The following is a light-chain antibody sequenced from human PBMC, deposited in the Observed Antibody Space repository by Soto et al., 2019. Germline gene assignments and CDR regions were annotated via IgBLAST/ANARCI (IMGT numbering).Light chain of an antibody. CDR1: SSNIGNNY. CDR2: DNN. Sequence: QSVLTQPPSVSAAPGQKVTISCSGSSSNIGNNYVSWYQQLPGTAPKLLIYDNNKRPSGIPDRFSGSKSGTSATLGITGLQTGDEADYYCGTWDSSLSAYVVGTGTKVT. CDR3: GTWDSSLSAYV. J-gene: IGLJ1*01. V-gene: IGLV1-51*01.